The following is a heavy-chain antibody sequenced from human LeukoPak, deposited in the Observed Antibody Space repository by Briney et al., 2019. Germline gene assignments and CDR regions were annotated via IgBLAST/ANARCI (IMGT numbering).Heavy chain of an antibody. V-gene: IGHV3-11*04. Sequence: GGSLRLSCAASGFTFSDSYMTWIRQAPGRGLEWVSYISNSGSSIYYADSVKGRFTTSRDNAKSSLYLQMNSLRAEDTAVYYCATDSSSWYDDAFDIWGQGTMVTVSS. CDR2: ISNSGSSI. CDR1: GFTFSDSY. D-gene: IGHD6-13*01. CDR3: ATDSSSWYDDAFDI. J-gene: IGHJ3*02.